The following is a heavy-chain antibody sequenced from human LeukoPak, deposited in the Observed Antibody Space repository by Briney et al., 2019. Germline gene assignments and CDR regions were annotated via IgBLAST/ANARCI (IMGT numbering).Heavy chain of an antibody. CDR2: INRNSGNT. D-gene: IGHD2-15*01. V-gene: IGHV1-8*02. J-gene: IGHJ6*02. CDR1: GYTFTGYY. CDR3: ARGLGYCSGGSCPWYYYYYGMDV. Sequence: ASVKVSCKASGYTFTGYYMHWVRQAPGQGLEWMGWINRNSGNTGYAQKFQGRVTMTRNTSISTAYMELSSLRSEDTAVYYCARGLGYCSGGSCPWYYYYYGMDVWGQGTTVTVSS.